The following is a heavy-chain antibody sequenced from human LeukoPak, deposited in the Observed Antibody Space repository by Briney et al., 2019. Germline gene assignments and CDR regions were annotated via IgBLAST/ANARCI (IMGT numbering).Heavy chain of an antibody. CDR1: GGSISSYY. V-gene: IGHV4-4*07. CDR3: ARGVGIGYYGSGSYIGYYFDY. D-gene: IGHD3-10*01. J-gene: IGHJ4*02. CDR2: IYTSGST. Sequence: SETLSLTCTVSGGSISSYYWSWIRQPAGKGLEWIVRIYTSGSTNYNPSLKSRVTMSLDTSKHQFSLKLSSVTAADTAVYYCARGVGIGYYGSGSYIGYYFDYWGQGTLVTVSS.